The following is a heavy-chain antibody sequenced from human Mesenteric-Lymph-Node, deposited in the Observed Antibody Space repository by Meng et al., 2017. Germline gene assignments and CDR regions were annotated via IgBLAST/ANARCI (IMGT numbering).Heavy chain of an antibody. V-gene: IGHV4-34*01. Sequence: QVQLQQGGPGLLKPSETLSLTCAVYGGSFSGYYWSWIRQPPGKGLEWIGYIYHGVNIYYTPSLRSRVTISVDKSRNQFSLKLTSVSAADTAVYYCVRDTRRGGGWFDPWGQGTLVTVSS. D-gene: IGHD2-2*02. CDR1: GGSFSGYY. J-gene: IGHJ5*02. CDR3: VRDTRRGGGWFDP. CDR2: IYHGVNI.